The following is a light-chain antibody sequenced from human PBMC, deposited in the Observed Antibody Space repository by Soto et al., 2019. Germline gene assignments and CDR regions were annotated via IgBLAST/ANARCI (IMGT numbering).Light chain of an antibody. CDR3: QQSDRAPIT. CDR1: QSIRY. V-gene: IGKV1-39*01. Sequence: DIQMTQSPSSLSASVGDRVTITCRASQSIRYLNWYQQIPGKAPKLLISDASILQSGVPSRFSGSGSGTEFSLTINTLPREDFATYYCQQSDRAPITFGGGNKVEIK. J-gene: IGKJ4*01. CDR2: DAS.